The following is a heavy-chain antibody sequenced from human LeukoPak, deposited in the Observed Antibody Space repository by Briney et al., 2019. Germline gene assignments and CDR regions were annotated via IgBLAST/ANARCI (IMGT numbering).Heavy chain of an antibody. CDR2: ISSSSSYI. CDR1: GFTFSSYS. J-gene: IGHJ4*02. V-gene: IGHV3-21*01. CDR3: ARRIVGATGNDY. D-gene: IGHD1-26*01. Sequence: GGSLRLSCAASGFTFSSYSMNWVRQAPGKGLEWVSSISSSSSYIYYADSVKGRFTISRDNAKNSLYLQMNSLRAEDTAVYYCARRIVGATGNDYWGQGTLVTVSS.